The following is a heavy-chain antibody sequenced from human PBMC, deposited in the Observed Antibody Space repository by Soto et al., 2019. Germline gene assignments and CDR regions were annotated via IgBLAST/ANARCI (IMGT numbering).Heavy chain of an antibody. D-gene: IGHD2-2*01. Sequence: SETLSLTCAVYGGSFSGYYWSWIRQPPGKGLEWIGEINHSGSTNYNPSLKSRVTISVDTSKNQFSLKLSSVTAADTAVYYCARVVFHCSSNSCYWLYYYYYMDVWRKGTTVTVSS. V-gene: IGHV4-34*01. CDR2: INHSGST. J-gene: IGHJ6*03. CDR3: ARVVFHCSSNSCYWLYYYYYMDV. CDR1: GGSFSGYY.